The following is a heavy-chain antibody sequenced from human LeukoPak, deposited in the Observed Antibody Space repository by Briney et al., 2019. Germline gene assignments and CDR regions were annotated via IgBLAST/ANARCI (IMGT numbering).Heavy chain of an antibody. CDR1: GDSIRSNRNY. Sequence: SETLSLTCRVSGDSIRSNRNYWGWIRQPPGKGLEWVGSVYYSGGSYYNPSLKSRVTISIDTSKNQFSLKLSSVTAADTAVYYCARHLYGDYGTLDFWGQGTLVTVSS. V-gene: IGHV4-39*01. CDR3: ARHLYGDYGTLDF. CDR2: VYYSGGS. D-gene: IGHD4-17*01. J-gene: IGHJ4*02.